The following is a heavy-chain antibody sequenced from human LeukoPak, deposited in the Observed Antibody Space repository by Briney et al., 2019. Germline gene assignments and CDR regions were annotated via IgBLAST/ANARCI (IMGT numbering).Heavy chain of an antibody. CDR2: INPNSGGT. CDR1: GYTFTGYY. V-gene: IGHV1-2*02. CDR3: ARGARTTVVPEDCNY. Sequence: ASVKVSRKASGYTFTGYYMHWVRQAPGQGLEWMGWINPNSGGTNYAQKFQGRVTMTRDTTISTAYMELSRLRSDDTAVYYCARGARTTVVPEDCNYWGQGTLVTVSS. D-gene: IGHD4-23*01. J-gene: IGHJ4*02.